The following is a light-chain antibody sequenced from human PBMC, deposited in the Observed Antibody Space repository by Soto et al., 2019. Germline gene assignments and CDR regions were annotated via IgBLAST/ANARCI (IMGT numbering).Light chain of an antibody. J-gene: IGKJ1*01. V-gene: IGKV1-39*01. CDR2: DAS. CDR1: QSISSY. CDR3: QQSYSTPRT. Sequence: THSQPSLSASVGGGVTLTFLASQSISSYLNWYQQKPGKAPKFLIYDASNLQSGVPSRFSGGGSGTDFTLTISSLQPEDFATYYCQQSYSTPRTFGQGTKVDIK.